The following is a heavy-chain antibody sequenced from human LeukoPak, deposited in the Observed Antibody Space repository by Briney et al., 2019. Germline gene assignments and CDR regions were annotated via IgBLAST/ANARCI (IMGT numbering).Heavy chain of an antibody. D-gene: IGHD6-19*01. J-gene: IGHJ3*01. CDR2: ISGSGGST. V-gene: IGHV3-23*01. CDR3: AKDRDISEWHKDAFDV. CDR1: GFTFSSYA. Sequence: GGSLRLSCAASGFTFSSYAMSWVRQAPGKGLEWVSAISGSGGSTYYAASVKGRFTISRDNSRNTLFLQMSSLRAEDTAMYYCAKDRDISEWHKDAFDVWGQGTMVTVSS.